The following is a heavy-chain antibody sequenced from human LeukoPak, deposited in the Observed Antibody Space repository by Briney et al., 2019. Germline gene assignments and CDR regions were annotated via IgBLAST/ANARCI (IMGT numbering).Heavy chain of an antibody. CDR2: IIPIFGTA. CDR3: ARDGNGGSCDY. J-gene: IGHJ4*02. CDR1: GGTFSSYA. V-gene: IGHV1-69*13. D-gene: IGHD2-15*01. Sequence: GASVKVSCKASGGTFSSYAISWVRQAPGQGLEWMGGIIPIFGTANYAQKFQGRVTITADESTSTAYMELSSLRSEDTAVYYCARDGNGGSCDYWGQGTPVIVSS.